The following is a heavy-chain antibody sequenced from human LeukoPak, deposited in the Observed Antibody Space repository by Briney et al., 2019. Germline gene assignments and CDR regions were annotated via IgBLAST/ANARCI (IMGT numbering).Heavy chain of an antibody. CDR1: GFTFSRYW. J-gene: IGHJ6*03. CDR3: ARDQGYSSQSVYYYMDV. V-gene: IGHV3-7*03. D-gene: IGHD6-13*01. Sequence: GGSLRLSCAASGFTFSRYWMSWVRQAPGKGLEWVANIKQDGSEKYYVDSVKGRFTMSRDNAKNSLYLQMNSLRAEDTALYYCARDQGYSSQSVYYYMDVWGKGTTVTVSS. CDR2: IKQDGSEK.